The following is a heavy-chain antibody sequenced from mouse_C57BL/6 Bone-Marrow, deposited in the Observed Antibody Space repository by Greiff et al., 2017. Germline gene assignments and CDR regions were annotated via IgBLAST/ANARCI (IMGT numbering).Heavy chain of an antibody. CDR1: GFSLSTSGMG. J-gene: IGHJ4*01. CDR3: ARRSGSSPFYYAMDY. CDR2: LYWDDDK. Sequence: QVTLKESGPGLLQSSQTLSLTCSFSGFSLSTSGMGVSWIRQPSGKGLEWLAHLYWDDDKRYNPSLKSLLTISKDTSIHPVFLKITSVDTADTATYYGARRSGSSPFYYAMDYWGQGTSVTVSS. V-gene: IGHV8-12*01. D-gene: IGHD1-1*01.